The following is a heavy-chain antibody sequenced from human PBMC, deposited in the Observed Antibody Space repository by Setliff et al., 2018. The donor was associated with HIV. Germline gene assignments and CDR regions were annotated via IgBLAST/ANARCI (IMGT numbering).Heavy chain of an antibody. V-gene: IGHV4-59*11. CDR2: FYHTGST. D-gene: IGHD1-7*01. CDR1: GGSIRSHY. J-gene: IGHJ6*02. CDR3: ARDQGLELRGDYYYYGMDV. Sequence: SETLSLTFTVSGGSIRSHYWSWIRQPPGKGLEWIGSFYHTGSTHYNPSLKSRTTMSLDTSRNQVSPKLSSVSAADTAVYYCARDQGLELRGDYYYYGMDVWGQGTTVTVSS.